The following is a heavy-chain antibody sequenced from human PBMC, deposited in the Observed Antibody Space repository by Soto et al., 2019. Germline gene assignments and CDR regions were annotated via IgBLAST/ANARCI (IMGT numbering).Heavy chain of an antibody. V-gene: IGHV4-59*05. CDR1: GGSISSYY. CDR3: ARHLSESGYDLNY. J-gene: IGHJ4*02. Sequence: SLTCTVSGGSISSYYWSWIRQPPGKGLEWNGSIYFIGCIFYNSSLKSRVTISIDLSKNQFSLRLTSVTAADTAVYYCARHLSESGYDLNYWGQGTLVTVSS. CDR2: IYFIGCI. D-gene: IGHD5-12*01.